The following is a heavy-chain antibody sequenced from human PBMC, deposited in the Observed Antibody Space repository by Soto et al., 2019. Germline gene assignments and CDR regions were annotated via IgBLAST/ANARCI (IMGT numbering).Heavy chain of an antibody. Sequence: EVQLVESGGGLVQPGRSLRLSCAASGFTFDDYAIHWVRQAPGKGLEWVSGISWDSGREGYADSVKGRFTISRDNAKNSLYLQMNSLRAEDTALYYCAQASGAGETLGYFDIWGRGTLSLSPQ. CDR1: GFTFDDYA. V-gene: IGHV3-9*01. CDR3: AQASGAGETLGYFDI. D-gene: IGHD7-27*01. CDR2: ISWDSGRE. J-gene: IGHJ2*01.